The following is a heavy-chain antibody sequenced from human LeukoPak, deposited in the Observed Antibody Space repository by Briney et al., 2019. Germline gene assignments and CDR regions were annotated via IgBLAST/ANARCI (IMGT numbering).Heavy chain of an antibody. V-gene: IGHV3-21*01. CDR2: IGSGSSYI. CDR3: ARASGSCAGGRCYSEY. J-gene: IGHJ4*02. D-gene: IGHD2-8*02. CDR1: GFTFSSYT. Sequence: GGSLRLSCAASGFTFSSYTMNWVRQAPGKGLEWVSSIGSGSSYIYYADSVKGRFSISRDNAKNSLYLQLSSLRVEDTAVYYCARASGSCAGGRCYSEYWGQGTLVTVSS.